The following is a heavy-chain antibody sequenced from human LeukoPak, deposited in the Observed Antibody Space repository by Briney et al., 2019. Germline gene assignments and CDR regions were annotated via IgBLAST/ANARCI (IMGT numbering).Heavy chain of an antibody. D-gene: IGHD6-6*01. V-gene: IGHV4-59*12. CDR1: GGSISSYY. Sequence: PSETLSLTCTVSGGSISSYYWSWLRHPPGKGLEWIGYIYYSGSTNYNPSLKSRVTISVDTSKNQFSLKLSSVTAADTAVYYCAREEVGSSSSAGGYFDYWGQGTLVTVSS. J-gene: IGHJ4*02. CDR3: AREEVGSSSSAGGYFDY. CDR2: IYYSGST.